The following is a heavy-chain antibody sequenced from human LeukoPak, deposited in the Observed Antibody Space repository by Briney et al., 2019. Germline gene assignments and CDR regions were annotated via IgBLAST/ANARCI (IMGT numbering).Heavy chain of an antibody. J-gene: IGHJ6*02. CDR3: ARSPCSSTSCYYYYGMDV. CDR1: SGSFSGYY. V-gene: IGHV4-34*01. CDR2: INYSGST. D-gene: IGHD2-2*01. Sequence: SETLSLTCAVYSGSFSGYYWSWIRQPPGKGLEWIGEINYSGSTNFNPSLKSRVTISLDTSKNQFSLKVSSVTAADTAVYYCARSPCSSTSCYYYYGMDVWGQGTTVTVSS.